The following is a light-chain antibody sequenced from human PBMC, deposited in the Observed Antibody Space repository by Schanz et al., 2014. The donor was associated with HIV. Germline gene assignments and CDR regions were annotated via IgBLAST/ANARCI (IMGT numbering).Light chain of an antibody. CDR2: DAS. CDR3: QQTSSAPIT. Sequence: DIQMTQSPSSLSASVGDRVTITCRASQSISSYLNWYQQKPGTAPKLLIYDASSLQSGVPSRFRGSGSGTDFTLTITTLQPEDFATYYCQQTSSAPITFGQGTRLDI. CDR1: QSISSY. J-gene: IGKJ5*01. V-gene: IGKV1-39*01.